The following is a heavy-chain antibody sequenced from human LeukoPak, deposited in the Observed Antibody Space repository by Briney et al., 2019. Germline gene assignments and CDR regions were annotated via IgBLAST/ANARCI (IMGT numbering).Heavy chain of an antibody. D-gene: IGHD6-19*01. CDR1: GFTFSSYE. V-gene: IGHV3-48*03. CDR3: ARAPSGWYFDL. CDR2: ISSSGSTI. Sequence: GGSLRLSCEVSGFTFSSYEVNWVRQAPGKGLEWVSYISSSGSTIYYADSVKGRFTISRDNAKNSLYLQMNSLRAEDTAVYYCARAPSGWYFDLWGRGTLFTVSS. J-gene: IGHJ2*01.